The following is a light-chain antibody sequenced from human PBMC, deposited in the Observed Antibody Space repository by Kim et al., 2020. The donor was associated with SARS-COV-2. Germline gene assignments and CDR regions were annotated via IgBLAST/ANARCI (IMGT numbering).Light chain of an antibody. J-gene: IGKJ1*01. CDR1: QGISNY. CDR3: QKYDSAPWT. V-gene: IGKV1-27*01. CDR2: AAS. Sequence: DIQMTQSPSSLSASVGDRVTITCRASQGISNYLAWYQQKPGKVPKLLISAASALQSGVPSRFSSSGSGTDFTLTISRLQPEDVATYYCQKYDSAPWTFGQVTKVDIK.